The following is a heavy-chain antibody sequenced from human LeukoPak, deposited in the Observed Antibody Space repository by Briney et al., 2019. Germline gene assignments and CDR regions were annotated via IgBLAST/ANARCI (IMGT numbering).Heavy chain of an antibody. CDR3: ARGGSSGWLPLDS. J-gene: IGHJ4*02. CDR2: ISSSSNSI. Sequence: PGGSLRLSCAASGFTFSSYSMNWVRQAPGKGLEWVSDISSSSNSIYYADSVKGRFTISRDNAENTLYLQMNSLRDEDTPVYYCARGGSSGWLPLDSWGQGPLVTVSS. CDR1: GFTFSSYS. V-gene: IGHV3-48*02. D-gene: IGHD6-19*01.